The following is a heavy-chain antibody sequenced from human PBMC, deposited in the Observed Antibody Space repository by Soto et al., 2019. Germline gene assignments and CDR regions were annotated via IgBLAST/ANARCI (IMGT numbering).Heavy chain of an antibody. CDR2: ISSSSSTI. CDR3: ARDRAYYYDSSGYF. CDR1: GFTFSSYS. V-gene: IGHV3-48*02. D-gene: IGHD3-22*01. Sequence: EVQLVESGGGLVQPGGSLRLSCAASGFTFSSYSMNWVRQAPGKGLEWVSYISSSSSTIYYADSVKGRFTISRDNAKNSLYLQMNSLRDEDTAVYYCARDRAYYYDSSGYFWGQGTPVTVSP. J-gene: IGHJ4*02.